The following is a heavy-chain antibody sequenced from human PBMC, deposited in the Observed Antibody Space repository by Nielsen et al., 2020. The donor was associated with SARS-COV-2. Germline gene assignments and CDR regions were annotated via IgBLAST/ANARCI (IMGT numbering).Heavy chain of an antibody. Sequence: ASVKVSCKASGYTFTSYDINWVRQATGQGLEWMGWMNPNSGNTGYAQKFQGRVTMTRNTSISTAYMELSSLRSEDTAVYYCARAGGSSLYYYYGMDVWGQGTTVTVS. V-gene: IGHV1-8*01. J-gene: IGHJ6*02. CDR1: GYTFTSYD. D-gene: IGHD6-13*01. CDR3: ARAGGSSLYYYYGMDV. CDR2: MNPNSGNT.